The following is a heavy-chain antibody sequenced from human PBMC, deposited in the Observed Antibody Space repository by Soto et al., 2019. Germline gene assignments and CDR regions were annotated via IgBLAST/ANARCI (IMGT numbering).Heavy chain of an antibody. D-gene: IGHD3-10*01. J-gene: IGHJ4*02. Sequence: GGSLRLSCAASGFTFSSYAMSWVRQAPGKGLEWVSAISGSGGSTYYADSVKGRFTISRDNSKNTLYLQMNSLRAEDTAVYYCAKDWRLEKIRGYFDYWGQGTLVTVSS. CDR3: AKDWRLEKIRGYFDY. CDR2: ISGSGGST. V-gene: IGHV3-23*01. CDR1: GFTFSSYA.